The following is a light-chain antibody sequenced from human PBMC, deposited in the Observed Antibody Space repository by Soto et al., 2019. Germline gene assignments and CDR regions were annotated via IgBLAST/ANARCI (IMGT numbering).Light chain of an antibody. Sequence: QSVLTQPPSASGTPGQRVTISCSGSNSNIGSNTVNWYQQLPGTAPKLLIYSNNQRPSGVPDRFSGSKSGTSASLAIIGLQSEDEADYYCASWDDSLNGHWVFGGGTKLTVL. J-gene: IGLJ3*02. CDR1: NSNIGSNT. V-gene: IGLV1-44*01. CDR2: SNN. CDR3: ASWDDSLNGHWV.